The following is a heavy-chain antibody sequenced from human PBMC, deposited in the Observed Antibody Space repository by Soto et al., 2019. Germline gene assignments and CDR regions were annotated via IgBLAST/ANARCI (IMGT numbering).Heavy chain of an antibody. CDR2: IRSKANSYAT. CDR1: GFTFSGSA. D-gene: IGHD4-17*01. V-gene: IGHV3-73*02. J-gene: IGHJ4*02. Sequence: EVQLVESGGGLVQPGGSLKLSCAASGFTFSGSAMHWVRQASGKGLEWVGRIRSKANSYATAYAALVKGRFTISRDDSKNTAYLQMNSLKTEDTAVYYCTSHDYGDQRGVDYWGQGTLVTVSS. CDR3: TSHDYGDQRGVDY.